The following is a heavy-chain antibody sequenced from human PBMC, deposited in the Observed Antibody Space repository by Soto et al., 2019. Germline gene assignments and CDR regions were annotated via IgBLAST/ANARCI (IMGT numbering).Heavy chain of an antibody. CDR2: LFYSGNT. D-gene: IGHD1-26*01. J-gene: IGHJ4*02. CDR1: GDSISSSSYY. CDR3: ARQPLSAYDSDY. Sequence: SETLSLTCTVSGDSISSSSYYWGWIRQPPGKGLEWIGGLFYSGNTAYNPPVNSGTISYNPSLKSRVTMSVDTSKNQFYLTLTSVTAADTAVYYCARQPLSAYDSDYWGQGILVTVSS. V-gene: IGHV4-39*01.